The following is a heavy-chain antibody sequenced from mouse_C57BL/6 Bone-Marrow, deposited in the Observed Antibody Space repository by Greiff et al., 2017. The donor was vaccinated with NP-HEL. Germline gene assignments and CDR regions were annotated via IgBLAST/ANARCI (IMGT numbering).Heavy chain of an antibody. CDR1: GYTFTDYY. V-gene: IGHV1-77*01. CDR3: AIFITTVVNYFDY. D-gene: IGHD1-1*01. CDR2: IGPGSGST. Sequence: VQLQQSGAELVKPGASVKISCKASGYTFTDYYINWVKQRPGQGLEWIGKIGPGSGSTYYNEKFKGKATLTADKSSSTAYMQLSSLTSEDSAVYFCAIFITTVVNYFDYWGQGTTLTVSS. J-gene: IGHJ2*01.